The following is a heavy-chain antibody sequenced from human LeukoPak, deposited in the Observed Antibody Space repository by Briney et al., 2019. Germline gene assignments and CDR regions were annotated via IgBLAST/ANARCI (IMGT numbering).Heavy chain of an antibody. CDR3: ARDGLAGVPFDY. J-gene: IGHJ4*02. D-gene: IGHD2-2*01. Sequence: GGSLRLSCAASGFTFSNYWMSWVRQAPGKGLEWVANIKQSGSEKFYVDSVRGRFTISRDNADNSLYLQMNILRVEDTGTYYCARDGLAGVPFDYWGQGTLVTVSS. CDR2: IKQSGSEK. V-gene: IGHV3-7*01. CDR1: GFTFSNYW.